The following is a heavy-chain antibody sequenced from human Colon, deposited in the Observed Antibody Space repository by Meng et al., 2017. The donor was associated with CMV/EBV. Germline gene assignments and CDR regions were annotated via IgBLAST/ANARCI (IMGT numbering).Heavy chain of an antibody. CDR3: VRGGYSGTQTGGVQEY. Sequence: QVQLQEPGPGLVKPSETRSLTCPVSGGSISTYYWGWIRQPAGEGLEWLGRISTNRNTDYNPSLNSRATIWLDTSNNQFSLKLTSVTAADTAVYYCVRGGYSGTQTGGVQEYWGQGTLVTVSS. J-gene: IGHJ4*02. CDR2: ISTNRNT. D-gene: IGHD5-12*01. CDR1: GGSISTYY. V-gene: IGHV4-4*07.